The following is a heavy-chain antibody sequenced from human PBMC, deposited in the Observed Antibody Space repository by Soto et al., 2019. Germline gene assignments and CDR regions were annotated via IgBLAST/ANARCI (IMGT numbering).Heavy chain of an antibody. CDR1: GFSLSTRGMG. CDR2: IYWSDDE. V-gene: IGHV2-5*01. CDR3: AHSIRGWFEPFDY. J-gene: IGHJ4*02. D-gene: IGHD6-19*01. Sequence: QITLKESGPTLVKPTQTLTLTCTFSGFSLSTRGMGVGWIRQPPGKALEWLAVIYWSDDEYQSPSLNSRLTITKDTSKNQVVLTVTNMDPVDTATYYCAHSIRGWFEPFDYWGQGTLVTVSS.